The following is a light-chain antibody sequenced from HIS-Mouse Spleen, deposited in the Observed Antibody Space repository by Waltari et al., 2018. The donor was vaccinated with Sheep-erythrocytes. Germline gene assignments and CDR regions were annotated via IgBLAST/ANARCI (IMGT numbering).Light chain of an antibody. J-gene: IGLJ1*01. CDR3: CSYAGSYNHV. Sequence: QSALTQPRSVSGSPGQSVTISCTGTSSDVGGYNYVSWYQQHPGKAPKLMIYDVSKRPPWVPDGFSGSKSGNTAALTIAGLQAEDEADYYCCSYAGSYNHVFATGTKVTVL. CDR1: SSDVGGYNY. V-gene: IGLV2-11*01. CDR2: DVS.